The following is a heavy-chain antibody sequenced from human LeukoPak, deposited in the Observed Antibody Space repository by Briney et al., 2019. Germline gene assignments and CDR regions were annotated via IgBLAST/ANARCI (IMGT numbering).Heavy chain of an antibody. CDR3: ARGIEYSVVTNDAFDI. CDR2: TRNKANSYTT. Sequence: PGGSLRLPCAASGFTFSDHYMDWVRQAPGKGLEWVGRTRNKANSYTTEYAASVKGRFTISRDDSKNSLYLQMNSLKTEDTAVYYCARGIEYSVVTNDAFDIWGQGTMVTVSS. CDR1: GFTFSDHY. D-gene: IGHD4-23*01. J-gene: IGHJ3*02. V-gene: IGHV3-72*01.